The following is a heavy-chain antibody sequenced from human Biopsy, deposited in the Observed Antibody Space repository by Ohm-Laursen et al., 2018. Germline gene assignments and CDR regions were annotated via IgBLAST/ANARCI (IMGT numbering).Heavy chain of an antibody. CDR3: ARNSGNYKYDAFDI. Sequence: GESLKISCNASGYEFRTQWIGWVRQMPGKGLEWMGIIYPSDSNTIYSPSFQGQVTISADKSISTAYLQLTSLKASDTPMYYCARNSGNYKYDAFDIWGLGTMVTVSS. D-gene: IGHD1-7*01. CDR1: GYEFRTQW. CDR2: IYPSDSNT. J-gene: IGHJ3*02. V-gene: IGHV5-51*03.